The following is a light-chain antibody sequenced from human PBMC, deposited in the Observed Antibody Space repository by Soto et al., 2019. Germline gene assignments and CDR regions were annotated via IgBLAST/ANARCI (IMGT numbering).Light chain of an antibody. Sequence: AIQVTQSPSSLSASVGDRVIITCRASQASRNELGWYQQKPGKPPKLLIYAASILQSGVPSRFSGSGSGTDFTLTISSLQPEDFATYYCLQDYNFPAWTFGQGTKVEIK. CDR2: AAS. J-gene: IGKJ1*01. V-gene: IGKV1-6*01. CDR1: QASRNE. CDR3: LQDYNFPAWT.